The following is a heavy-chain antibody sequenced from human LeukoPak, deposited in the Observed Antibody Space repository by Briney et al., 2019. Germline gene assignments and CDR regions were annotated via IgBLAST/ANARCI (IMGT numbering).Heavy chain of an antibody. V-gene: IGHV4-34*01. CDR2: INHSGST. CDR3: ARGGFEIVVVPAARYYYYYMDV. D-gene: IGHD2-2*01. CDR1: GFTFSSYA. Sequence: GSLRLSCAASGFTFSSYAMSWVRQPPGKGLEWIGGINHSGSTNYNPSLKSRVTISVDTSKNQFSLKLSPVTAADTAVYYCARGGFEIVVVPAARYYYYYMDVWGKGTTVTVSS. J-gene: IGHJ6*03.